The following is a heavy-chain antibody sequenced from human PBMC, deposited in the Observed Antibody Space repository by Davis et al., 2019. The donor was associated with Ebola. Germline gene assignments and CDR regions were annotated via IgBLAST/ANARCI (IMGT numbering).Heavy chain of an antibody. D-gene: IGHD6-19*01. Sequence: PSETLSLTCTVSGGSISSSSYYWSWIRQPPGKGLEWIGEINHSGSTNYNPSLKSRVTISVDTSKNQFSLKLSSVTAADTAVYYCARLQAAGPPFDYWGQGTLVTVSS. CDR2: INHSGST. CDR3: ARLQAAGPPFDY. CDR1: GGSISSSSYY. J-gene: IGHJ4*02. V-gene: IGHV4-39*07.